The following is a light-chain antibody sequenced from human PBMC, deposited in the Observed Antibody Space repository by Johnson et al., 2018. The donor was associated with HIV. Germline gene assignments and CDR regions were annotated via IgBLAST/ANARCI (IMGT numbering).Light chain of an antibody. V-gene: IGLV1-51*02. CDR1: SSNIGNNY. CDR3: GTWDGSLSVYV. J-gene: IGLJ1*01. CDR2: ENN. Sequence: QSVLTQPPSVSAAPGQKVTISCSGSSSNIGNNYVSWYQQLPGTAPKLLIYENNKRPSGIPDRFSGSKSGTSATLDITGLQTGDEADYYCGTWDGSLSVYVFGAGTEVTVL.